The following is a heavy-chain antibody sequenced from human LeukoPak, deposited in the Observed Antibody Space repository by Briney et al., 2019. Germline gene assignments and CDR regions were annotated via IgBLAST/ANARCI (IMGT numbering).Heavy chain of an antibody. CDR1: GYTFTNYA. Sequence: GASVNVSCKASGYTFTNYAMNWVRQAPGQGLEWMGWINTKTGNPTYVQGFTGRFAFSLDTSVSTAYLQISSLKPEDTAVYYCARDRYSSSWPFEYWGQGTLVTVSS. J-gene: IGHJ4*02. CDR3: ARDRYSSSWPFEY. V-gene: IGHV7-4-1*02. D-gene: IGHD6-13*01. CDR2: INTKTGNP.